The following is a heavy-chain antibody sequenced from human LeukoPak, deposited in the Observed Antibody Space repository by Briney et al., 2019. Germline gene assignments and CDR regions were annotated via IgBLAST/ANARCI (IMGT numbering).Heavy chain of an antibody. CDR3: ARDQGSVAGFDY. Sequence: SETLSLTCTVSGGSVSGYYWSWIRQSPGKGLEWIGFIHYTGTTNYNPSLKSRVTISVDTSKNQFSLRLSSVTAADTAVYYCARDQGSVAGFDYWGQGTLVTVSS. V-gene: IGHV4-59*02. CDR2: IHYTGTT. J-gene: IGHJ4*02. D-gene: IGHD6-19*01. CDR1: GGSVSGYY.